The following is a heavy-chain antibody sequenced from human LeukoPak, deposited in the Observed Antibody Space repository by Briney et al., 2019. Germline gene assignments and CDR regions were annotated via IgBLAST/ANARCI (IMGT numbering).Heavy chain of an antibody. Sequence: SETLSLTCAVYGGSFSCYYWSWIRQPPGKGLEWMGEVNHSGSTNYNPSLKSRVTISVHTTKNHFSLTLSSVTAADTAVYYCARGGSGWYRPSQPSRGWYFDLWGRGTLVTVSS. CDR1: GGSFSCYY. CDR2: VNHSGST. J-gene: IGHJ2*01. CDR3: ARGGSGWYRPSQPSRGWYFDL. D-gene: IGHD6-19*01. V-gene: IGHV4-34*01.